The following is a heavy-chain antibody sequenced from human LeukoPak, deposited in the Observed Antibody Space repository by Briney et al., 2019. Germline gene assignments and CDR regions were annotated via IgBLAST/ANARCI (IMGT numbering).Heavy chain of an antibody. CDR3: ASRGYSSGSDAFDI. D-gene: IGHD6-19*01. CDR2: IRYDGSNG. Sequence: PGGSLRLSCTASGFTFSSYGMHWVRQAPGKGLEWLAFIRYDGSNGTYADSVKGRFNISRDNSKKTLYLQMNCLRAEDTAVYYCASRGYSSGSDAFDIWGQGTMVTVSS. CDR1: GFTFSSYG. V-gene: IGHV3-30*02. J-gene: IGHJ3*02.